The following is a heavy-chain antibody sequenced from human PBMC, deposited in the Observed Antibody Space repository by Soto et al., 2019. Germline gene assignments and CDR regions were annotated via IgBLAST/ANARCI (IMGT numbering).Heavy chain of an antibody. D-gene: IGHD3-22*01. CDR3: ARDPIASYYYDSSGYYKYFQH. V-gene: IGHV1-2*02. J-gene: IGHJ1*01. Sequence: GASVKVSCKASGYTFSGFYMHWVRQAPGQGLEWMGWINPNSGGTKSAEKFQGRVTMTTDTSTSTAYMELRSLRSDDTAVYYCARDPIASYYYDSSGYYKYFQHWGQGTLVTVSS. CDR1: GYTFSGFY. CDR2: INPNSGGT.